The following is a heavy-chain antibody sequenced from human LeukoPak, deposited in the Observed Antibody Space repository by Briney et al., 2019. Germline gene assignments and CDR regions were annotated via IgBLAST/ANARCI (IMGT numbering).Heavy chain of an antibody. Sequence: PSETLSLTCTVSGGSISSGDYYWSWIRQPPGKGLEWIGYIYYSGSTYCNPSLKSRVTISVDTSKNLFSLKLSSVTAADTAVYYCARGGHYYGSGSDGENAFDIWGQGTMVTVSS. CDR3: ARGGHYYGSGSDGENAFDI. J-gene: IGHJ3*02. D-gene: IGHD3-10*01. CDR1: GGSISSGDYY. CDR2: IYYSGST. V-gene: IGHV4-30-4*01.